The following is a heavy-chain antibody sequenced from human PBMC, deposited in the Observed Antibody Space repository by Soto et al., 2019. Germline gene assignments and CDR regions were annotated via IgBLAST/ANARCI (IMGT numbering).Heavy chain of an antibody. CDR1: GFTFSDYY. CDR3: ARDLDGWYSSGHWFDP. CDR2: ISSSGSTI. J-gene: IGHJ5*02. V-gene: IGHV3-11*01. D-gene: IGHD6-19*01. Sequence: GGSLRLSCAASGFTFSDYYMSWIRQAPGKGLEWVSYISSSGSTIYYADSVKGRFTISRDNAKNSLYLQMNSLRAEDTAVYYCARDLDGWYSSGHWFDPWGQGTLVTVSS.